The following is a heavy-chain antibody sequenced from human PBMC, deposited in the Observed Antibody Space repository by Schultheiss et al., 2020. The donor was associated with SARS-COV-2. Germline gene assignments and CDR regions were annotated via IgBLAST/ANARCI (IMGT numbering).Heavy chain of an antibody. V-gene: IGHV1-46*01. CDR1: GYTFTGYY. D-gene: IGHD5-18*01. Sequence: ASVKVSCKASGYTFTGYYMHWVRQAPGQGLEWMGIINPGGGSTSYAQKFQGRVIMTRDTSTSTVYMELSSLRSEDTAVYYCAKGGAMVTHYYYGMDVWGQGTTVTVSS. J-gene: IGHJ6*02. CDR3: AKGGAMVTHYYYGMDV. CDR2: INPGGGST.